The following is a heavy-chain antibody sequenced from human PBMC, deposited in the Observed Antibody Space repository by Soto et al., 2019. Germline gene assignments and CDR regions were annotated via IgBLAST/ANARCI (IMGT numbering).Heavy chain of an antibody. CDR1: GGSFSGYY. D-gene: IGHD5-18*01. V-gene: IGHV4-34*01. J-gene: IGHJ4*02. CDR3: ARVRGYSYGYTFDY. Sequence: PSETLSLTCAVYGGSFSGYYWSWIRQPPGKGLEWIGEINHSGSTNYNPSLKSRVTISVDTSKNQFSLKLSSVTAADTAVYYCARVRGYSYGYTFDYWGQGTLVT. CDR2: INHSGST.